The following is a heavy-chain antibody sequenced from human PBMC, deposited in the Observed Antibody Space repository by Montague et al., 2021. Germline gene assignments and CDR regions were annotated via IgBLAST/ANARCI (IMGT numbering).Heavy chain of an antibody. CDR3: ARRLGARAPFNY. J-gene: IGHJ4*02. Sequence: SETLSLTCTVTGGSISEFYWSWIRQSPEKGLEWIGYIYDSGTTNYNPSLKSRVTISADTSMNQFSLNLSSVTAADTAVYFCARRLGARAPFNYWGQGTLVTVSS. CDR1: GGSISEFY. D-gene: IGHD3-16*01. V-gene: IGHV4-59*08. CDR2: IYDSGTT.